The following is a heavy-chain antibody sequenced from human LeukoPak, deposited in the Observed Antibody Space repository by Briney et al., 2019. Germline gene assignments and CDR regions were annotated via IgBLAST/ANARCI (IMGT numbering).Heavy chain of an antibody. Sequence: SVKVSCKASGGTFSIYAISWVRQAPGQGLEWMGRIIPIFGTANYAQKFQGRVTITADKSTSTAYMELSSLRSEDTAVYYCARGVGIAARHLDYWGQGTLVTVSS. J-gene: IGHJ4*02. V-gene: IGHV1-69*06. CDR1: GGTFSIYA. D-gene: IGHD6-6*01. CDR3: ARGVGIAARHLDY. CDR2: IIPIFGTA.